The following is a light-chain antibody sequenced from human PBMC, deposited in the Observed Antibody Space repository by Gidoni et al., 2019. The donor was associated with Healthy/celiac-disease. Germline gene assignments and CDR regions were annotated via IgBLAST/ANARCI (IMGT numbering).Light chain of an antibody. Sequence: DIVLTQSPGTLSLSPGERATLSCRARQSVSSSYLAWYQQKPGQAPRLLIYGASSRATGIPDRFSGSGSGTDFTLTISRLEPEDFAVYYCQQYGSSPTFGGGTKVEIK. CDR3: QQYGSSPT. CDR2: GAS. J-gene: IGKJ4*01. V-gene: IGKV3-20*01. CDR1: QSVSSSY.